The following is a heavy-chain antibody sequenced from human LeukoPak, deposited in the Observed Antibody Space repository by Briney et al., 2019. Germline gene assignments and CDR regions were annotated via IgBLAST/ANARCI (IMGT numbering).Heavy chain of an antibody. D-gene: IGHD5-18*01. J-gene: IGHJ4*02. V-gene: IGHV3-48*04. CDR3: ARDHNYAFDN. CDR1: GFPFIEYS. CDR2: IGISSGNT. Sequence: GGSLRLSCTASGFPFIEYSMNWVRQAPGKGLEWISYIGISSGNTKYADSVKGRFTISADNAKNSLYLQMNSLRVEDTAVYYCARDHNYAFDNWGQGTLVSVSS.